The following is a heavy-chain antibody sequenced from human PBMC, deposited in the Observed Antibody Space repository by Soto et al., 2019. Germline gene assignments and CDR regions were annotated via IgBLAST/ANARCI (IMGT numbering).Heavy chain of an antibody. Sequence: GGSLRLSCAASGFTFSSYAMIWVRQAPGKGLEWVSAISGSGGSTYYADSVKGRFTISRDNSKNTLYLQMNSLRAEDTAVYYCAKGSSGRVGAFAIWGQGTMVTVSS. CDR3: AKGSSGRVGAFAI. CDR1: GFTFSSYA. CDR2: ISGSGGST. J-gene: IGHJ3*02. D-gene: IGHD6-19*01. V-gene: IGHV3-23*01.